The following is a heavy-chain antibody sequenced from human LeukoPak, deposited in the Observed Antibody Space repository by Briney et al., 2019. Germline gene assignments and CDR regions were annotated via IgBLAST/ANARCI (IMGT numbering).Heavy chain of an antibody. V-gene: IGHV1-2*02. CDR1: GYTFSGYF. Sequence: ASVKVSCKAAGYTFSGYFVHWVRQAPGQGLEWMGWINPNSGGTNYAQKFQGRVTMTRDTSISTAYMELSRLRSDDTAVYYCARELYYDSSGSYRTAYYYYMDVWGKGTTVTVSS. J-gene: IGHJ6*03. D-gene: IGHD3-22*01. CDR3: ARELYYDSSGSYRTAYYYYMDV. CDR2: INPNSGGT.